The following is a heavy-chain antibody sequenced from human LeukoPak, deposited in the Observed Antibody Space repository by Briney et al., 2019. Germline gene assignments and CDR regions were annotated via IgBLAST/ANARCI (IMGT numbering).Heavy chain of an antibody. V-gene: IGHV3-7*01. CDR1: GFTFSSYW. J-gene: IGHJ5*02. Sequence: PGGSLRLSCAASGFTFSSYWMSWVRQAPGKGLEWVANIKQDGSEKYYVDSVKGRFTISRDNAKNSLYLQMNSLRAEDTAVYYCARDVLGYCSSTSCYRQPTYNWFDHWGQGTLVTVSS. CDR2: IKQDGSEK. D-gene: IGHD2-2*01. CDR3: ARDVLGYCSSTSCYRQPTYNWFDH.